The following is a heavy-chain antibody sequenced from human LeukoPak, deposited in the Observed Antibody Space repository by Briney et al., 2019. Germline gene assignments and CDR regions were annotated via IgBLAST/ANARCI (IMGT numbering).Heavy chain of an antibody. Sequence: SETLSLTCTVSGGSISSYYWSWIRQPAGKGLEWIGRIYTSGGTNYNPSLKSRVTMSVDTSKNQFSLKLSSVTAADTAVYYCARGNQHYYDSSGYLDYYYYYYMDVWGKGTTVTISS. J-gene: IGHJ6*03. CDR2: IYTSGGT. CDR1: GGSISSYY. V-gene: IGHV4-4*07. CDR3: ARGNQHYYDSSGYLDYYYYYYMDV. D-gene: IGHD3-22*01.